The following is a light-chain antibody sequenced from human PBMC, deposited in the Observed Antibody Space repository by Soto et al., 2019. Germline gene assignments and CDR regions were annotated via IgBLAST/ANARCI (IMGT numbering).Light chain of an antibody. J-gene: IGKJ1*01. CDR3: QQYNNWPRT. CDR2: GAS. Sequence: EIVMTQSPATRSVSPGERTTLSCRASQSISSYLAWYQQKPGQAPRLLMYGASTRATGIPARFSGSGSGTEFTLTISSLQSEDFAVYYCQQYNNWPRTFGQGTKV. CDR1: QSISSY. V-gene: IGKV3-15*01.